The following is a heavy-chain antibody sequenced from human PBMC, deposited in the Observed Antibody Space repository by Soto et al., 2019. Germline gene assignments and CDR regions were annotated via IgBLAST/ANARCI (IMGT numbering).Heavy chain of an antibody. CDR2: ISSSGSST. CDR1: GFTFSSYA. J-gene: IGHJ6*02. Sequence: EVQLLESGGGLVQPGGSLRLSCADSGFTFSSYAMSWVRQAPGKGLEWVSAISSSGSSTYYADSVKGRFTISRDNSKNTLYLQMNSLRAEDTAVYYCATDTSTWYGGLDYYAMDVWGQGTTVTVS. D-gene: IGHD6-13*01. V-gene: IGHV3-23*01. CDR3: ATDTSTWYGGLDYYAMDV.